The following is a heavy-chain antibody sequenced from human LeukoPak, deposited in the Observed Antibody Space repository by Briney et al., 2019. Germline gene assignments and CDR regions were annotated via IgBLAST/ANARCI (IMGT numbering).Heavy chain of an antibody. Sequence: SQTLSLTCTVSGGSISSGDYYWSWIRQPPGKGLEWIGYIYYSGSTYYNPSLKSRVTISVDTSENQFSLKMTSVNAADTAVYYCARGRPQKYSSGWFINWFDPWGQGTLVTVSS. CDR1: GGSISSGDYY. D-gene: IGHD6-19*01. CDR2: IYYSGST. V-gene: IGHV4-30-4*01. CDR3: ARGRPQKYSSGWFINWFDP. J-gene: IGHJ5*02.